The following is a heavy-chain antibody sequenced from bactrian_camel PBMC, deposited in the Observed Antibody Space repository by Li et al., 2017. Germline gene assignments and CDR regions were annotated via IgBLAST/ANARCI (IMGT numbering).Heavy chain of an antibody. V-gene: IGHV3S7*01. D-gene: IGHD4*01. Sequence: VQLVESGGGLVQPGGSLRLSCAASGFTYNSYAMTWVRQAPGKGLEWVSGIDHDGSNSDYVDSVKGRFTISRDNAKDTLYLQLNSLKTEDTAMYYCANSRERYSDYVHVYWGQGTQVTVS. CDR1: GFTYNSYA. CDR3: ANSRERYSDYVHVY. J-gene: IGHJ4*01. CDR2: IDHDGSNS.